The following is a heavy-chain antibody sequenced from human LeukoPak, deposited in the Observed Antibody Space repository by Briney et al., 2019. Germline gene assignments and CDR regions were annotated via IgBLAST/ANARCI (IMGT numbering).Heavy chain of an antibody. D-gene: IGHD3-22*01. CDR3: ARLLSYDSSGYGPDYYMDV. J-gene: IGHJ6*03. CDR1: GGSISSSSYY. V-gene: IGHV4-39*01. Sequence: SETLSLTCTVSGGSISSSSYYWGWLRQPPGKGLEWIGSIYYSGCTYYNPSLKSRITISVDTSKNQFSLKLSSVTAADTAVYYCARLLSYDSSGYGPDYYMDVWGKGTTVTISS. CDR2: IYYSGCT.